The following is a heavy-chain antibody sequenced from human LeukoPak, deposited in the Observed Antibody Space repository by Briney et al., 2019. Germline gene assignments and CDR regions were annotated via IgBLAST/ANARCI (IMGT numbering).Heavy chain of an antibody. J-gene: IGHJ4*02. CDR2: ISGSGGTA. D-gene: IGHD2-2*02. CDR3: AKGLSTSCYTGTDY. CDR1: GFTFSIYA. Sequence: PGGSLRLSCAASGFTFSIYAMSWVRQAPGKGLEWVSAISGSGGTAYYADSVKGRFTISRDNSKNTLYLQMNSLRAEDTAVYYCAKGLSTSCYTGTDYWGQGTLVTVSS. V-gene: IGHV3-23*01.